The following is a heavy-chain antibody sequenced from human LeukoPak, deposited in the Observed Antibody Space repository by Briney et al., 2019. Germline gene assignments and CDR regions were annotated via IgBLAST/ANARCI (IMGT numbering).Heavy chain of an antibody. CDR2: INPNSGGT. D-gene: IGHD3-3*01. CDR3: AGEHITIFGVVTPFGP. CDR1: GYTFTGYY. V-gene: IGHV1-2*02. Sequence: ASVKVSCKASGYTFTGYYMHWVRQAPGQGLEWMGWINPNSGGTNYAQKFQGRVTMTRDTSISTAYMELSRLRSDDTAVYYCAGEHITIFGVVTPFGPWGQGTLVTVSS. J-gene: IGHJ5*02.